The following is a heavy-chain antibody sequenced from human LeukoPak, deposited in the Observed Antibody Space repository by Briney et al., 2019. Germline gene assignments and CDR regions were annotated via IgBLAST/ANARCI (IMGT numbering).Heavy chain of an antibody. CDR1: GFTFDDYA. CDR2: ISWNSGNI. D-gene: IGHD6-6*01. J-gene: IGHJ4*02. V-gene: IGHV3-9*01. CDR3: ARDPSYSSSSPYFDY. Sequence: GGSLRLSCAASGFTFDDYAMHWVRQVRGEGLERVSGISWNSGNIEYADSVKGRFTISRDNAKKSLFLQMNSLRAEDTALYYCARDPSYSSSSPYFDYWGQGVLVTVSS.